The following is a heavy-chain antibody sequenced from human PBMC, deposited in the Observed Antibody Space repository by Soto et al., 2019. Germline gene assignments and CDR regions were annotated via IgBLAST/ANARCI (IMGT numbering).Heavy chain of an antibody. D-gene: IGHD5-12*01. CDR3: AWVDIVTPNSFDP. CDR2: INHSGYT. V-gene: IGHV4-34*01. Sequence: PSETLSLTCAGYGGSFSGYYWSWIRHPPGKGLEWIGEINHSGYTNYNPSLKSRVTISVDTSKNQFSLKLSSVTAADTAVYYCAWVDIVTPNSFDPWGQGTLVTVSS. J-gene: IGHJ5*02. CDR1: GGSFSGYY.